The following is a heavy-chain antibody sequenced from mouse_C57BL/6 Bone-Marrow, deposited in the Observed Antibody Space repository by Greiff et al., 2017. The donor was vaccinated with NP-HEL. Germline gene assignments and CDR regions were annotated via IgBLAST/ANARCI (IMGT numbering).Heavy chain of an antibody. CDR1: GYAFTNYL. CDR3: ARLRSPAWFAY. Sequence: QVQLQQSGAELVRPGTSVKVSCKASGYAFTNYLIEWVKQRPGQGLEWIGVINPGSGGTNYNEKFKGKATLTADKSSSTAYMQLSSLTSEDSAVYFCARLRSPAWFAYWGQGTLVTVSA. V-gene: IGHV1-54*01. CDR2: INPGSGGT. J-gene: IGHJ3*01.